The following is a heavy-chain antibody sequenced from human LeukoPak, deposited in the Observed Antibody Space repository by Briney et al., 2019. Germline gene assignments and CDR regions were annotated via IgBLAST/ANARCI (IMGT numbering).Heavy chain of an antibody. CDR1: GFMFTTYN. D-gene: IGHD3-22*01. CDR2: IDSGGSAI. CDR3: ATDSYYFDRSGYSGDY. J-gene: IGHJ4*02. Sequence: GGSLRLSCAASGFMFTTYNMNWFRQAPGKGLEWVSYIDSGGSAIFYADSVKGRFTISRDNAGNSLHLQMNNLRVEDTAVYYCATDSYYFDRSGYSGDYWGQGTLVSVSS. V-gene: IGHV3-48*04.